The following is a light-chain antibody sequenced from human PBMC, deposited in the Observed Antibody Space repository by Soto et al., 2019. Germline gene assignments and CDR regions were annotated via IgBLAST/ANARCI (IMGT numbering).Light chain of an antibody. J-gene: IGLJ2*01. V-gene: IGLV4-60*03. Sequence: QLLLTQSSSASASLGSSVKLTCTLSSGHSSYIIAWHQQQTGKAPRFLMTVEGSGNYNKGSGVPDRVSGSSAGADRYLTISNLQSEDEATYYCDTCDTNTQVFGGGTKVTVL. CDR2: VEGSGNY. CDR1: SGHSSYI. CDR3: DTCDTNTQV.